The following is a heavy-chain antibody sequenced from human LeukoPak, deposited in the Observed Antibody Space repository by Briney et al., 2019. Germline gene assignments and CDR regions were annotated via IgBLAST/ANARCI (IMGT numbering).Heavy chain of an antibody. CDR3: ARDKNYYDSSGYYGDYFDY. J-gene: IGHJ4*02. CDR2: IYSGGST. Sequence: GGSLRLSCAASGFYVSSNYMSWVRQAPGKGLEWVSVIYSGGSTYYADSVKGRFTISRDNSKNTLYLQMNSLRAEDTAVYYCARDKNYYDSSGYYGDYFDYWGQGTLVTVSS. V-gene: IGHV3-66*01. CDR1: GFYVSSNY. D-gene: IGHD3-22*01.